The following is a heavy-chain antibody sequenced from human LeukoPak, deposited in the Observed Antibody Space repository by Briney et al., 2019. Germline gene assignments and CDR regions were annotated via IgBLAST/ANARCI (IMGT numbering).Heavy chain of an antibody. Sequence: PGGSLRLSCAASGFTFSTYAMSWVRQAPGRGLEWVSAISGSSDTTYYADSVKGRLTTSRDNSKNTLYLQMNSLRAEDTAVYYCANREGGYTYDPFDYWGQGTLVTVSS. J-gene: IGHJ4*02. CDR2: ISGSSDTT. CDR3: ANREGGYTYDPFDY. CDR1: GFTFSTYA. D-gene: IGHD5-18*01. V-gene: IGHV3-23*01.